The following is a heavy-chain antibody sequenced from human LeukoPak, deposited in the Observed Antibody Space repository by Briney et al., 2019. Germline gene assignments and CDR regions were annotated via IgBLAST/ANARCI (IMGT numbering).Heavy chain of an antibody. V-gene: IGHV3-48*02. CDR1: GFTSSSHS. CDR3: AREDDDWGPNTLDV. Sequence: EGSLRLSSAASGFTSSSHSMNWVRQAPGKGLEWLSYIDSGSGNIYYRDSVKGRFTISRDNAQDSLYLQMDSLRDEDTAVYYCAREDDDWGPNTLDVWGQGTVVTVSS. CDR2: IDSGSGNI. J-gene: IGHJ3*01. D-gene: IGHD7-27*01.